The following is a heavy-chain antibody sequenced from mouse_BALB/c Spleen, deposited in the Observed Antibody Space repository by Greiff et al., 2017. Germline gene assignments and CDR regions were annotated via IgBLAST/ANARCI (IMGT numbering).Heavy chain of an antibody. CDR1: GFSLTSYG. J-gene: IGHJ3*01. D-gene: IGHD1-1*01. CDR2: IWAGGST. V-gene: IGHV2-9*02. CDR3: ARGRYGSTPWFAY. Sequence: VMLVESGPGLVAPSQSLSITCTVSGFSLTSYGVHWVRQPPGKGLEWLGVIWAGGSTNYNSALMSRLSISKDNSKSQVFLKMNSLQTDDTAMYYCARGRYGSTPWFAYWGQGTLVTVSA.